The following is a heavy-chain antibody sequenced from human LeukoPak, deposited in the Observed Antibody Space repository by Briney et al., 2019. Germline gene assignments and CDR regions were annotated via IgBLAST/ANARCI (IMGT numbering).Heavy chain of an antibody. CDR2: IRSSGTNT. V-gene: IGHV3-23*01. CDR3: AREGRAVAGNNYFDP. D-gene: IGHD6-19*01. J-gene: IGHJ5*02. CDR1: GFTFANYA. Sequence: RGSMRLSCVGSGFTFANYAMTWVRQAPGKGLEWVSDIRSSGTNTYYGDSVKGRFTISRDNSKNTVFLQMDSLRVEDTAIYHCAREGRAVAGNNYFDPWGQGTLVTVP.